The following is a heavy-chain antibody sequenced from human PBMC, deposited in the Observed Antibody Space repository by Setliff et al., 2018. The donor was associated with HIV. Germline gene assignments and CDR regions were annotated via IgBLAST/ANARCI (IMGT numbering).Heavy chain of an antibody. Sequence: GASVKVSCKASGYTFTNYGISWVRQAPGQGLEWMGWISAYSGNTHYAQKYQGRVTMTTDTSTSTAYMELRSLRSHDTAVYYCARVLSATPPTYWGQGTLVTVSS. V-gene: IGHV1-18*01. CDR2: ISAYSGNT. D-gene: IGHD5-12*01. CDR3: ARVLSATPPTY. CDR1: GYTFTNYG. J-gene: IGHJ4*02.